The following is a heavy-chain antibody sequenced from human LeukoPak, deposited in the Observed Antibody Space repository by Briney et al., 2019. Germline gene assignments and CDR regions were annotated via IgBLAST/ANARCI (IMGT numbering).Heavy chain of an antibody. Sequence: GASVTVSCKASGYTFTSYYMHWVRQAPGQGLEWMGIINPSGGSTSYAQKFQGRVTMTRDTSTSTVYMELSSLRSEDTAVYYCARDESMGDYGDYHFDYWGQGTLVTVSS. CDR1: GYTFTSYY. D-gene: IGHD4-17*01. V-gene: IGHV1-46*01. J-gene: IGHJ4*02. CDR2: INPSGGST. CDR3: ARDESMGDYGDYHFDY.